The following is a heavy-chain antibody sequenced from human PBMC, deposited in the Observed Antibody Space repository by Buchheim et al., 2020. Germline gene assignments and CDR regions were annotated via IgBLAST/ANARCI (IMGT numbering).Heavy chain of an antibody. D-gene: IGHD1/OR15-1a*01. V-gene: IGHV3-74*01. CDR2: IRYDGGEI. J-gene: IGHJ1*01. Sequence: DAQLVESGGDMVEPGGALRLSCTASGFSLSSHWMHWVRQAPDKGLEWVSRIRYDGGEISYAGSVRGRFTISRDNAGNTLYLQMDSLRVEDTAIYYCARGHQYGNIMHFQSWGQGTL. CDR3: ARGHQYGNIMHFQS. CDR1: GFSLSSHW.